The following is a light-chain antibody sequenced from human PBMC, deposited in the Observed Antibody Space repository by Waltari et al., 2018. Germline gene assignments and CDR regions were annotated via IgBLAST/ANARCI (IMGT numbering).Light chain of an antibody. Sequence: QSMLTQPPSASGTPGQRVTISCSGISSNVGSTSVNWFQHPPGAAPNLLIYDYDQRPSGVPYRFSGSKSGTSASLVISGLQSDDEADYYCAAWEDSLNGVLFGGGTKLTVL. V-gene: IGLV1-44*01. CDR1: SSNVGSTS. J-gene: IGLJ2*01. CDR2: DYD. CDR3: AAWEDSLNGVL.